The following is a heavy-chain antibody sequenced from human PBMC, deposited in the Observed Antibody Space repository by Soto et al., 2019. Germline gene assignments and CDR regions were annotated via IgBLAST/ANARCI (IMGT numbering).Heavy chain of an antibody. V-gene: IGHV4-30-2*01. CDR1: GGSISSGGYS. J-gene: IGHJ3*02. D-gene: IGHD1-26*01. Sequence: SETLSLTCAVSGGSISSGGYSWSWIRQPPGKGLEWIGYIYHSGSTYYNPSLKSRVTISVDRSKNQFSLKLSSVTAADTAVYYCARATRMGDAFDIWGQGTMVTVSS. CDR3: ARATRMGDAFDI. CDR2: IYHSGST.